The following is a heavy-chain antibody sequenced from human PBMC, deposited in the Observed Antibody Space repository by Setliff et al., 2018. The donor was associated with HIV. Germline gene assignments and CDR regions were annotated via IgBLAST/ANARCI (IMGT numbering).Heavy chain of an antibody. Sequence: SVKVSCKASGGTFSSYAISWVRQAPGQGLEWMGGIIPIFGTANYAQKFQGRVTITADESTSTAYMELSSLRSEDTAVYYCARTLGYCSGGSCYLDYWGQGTLVTVS. V-gene: IGHV1-69*13. CDR2: IIPIFGTA. D-gene: IGHD2-15*01. CDR1: GGTFSSYA. J-gene: IGHJ4*02. CDR3: ARTLGYCSGGSCYLDY.